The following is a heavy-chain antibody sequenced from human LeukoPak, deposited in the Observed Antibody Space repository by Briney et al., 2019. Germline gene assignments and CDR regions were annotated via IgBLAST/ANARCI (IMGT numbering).Heavy chain of an antibody. CDR3: AKGAISGSYPPDL. CDR2: ISGSGGST. Sequence: GGSLRLSCAASGFTFSSYAMSWVHQAPGKGLECVSAISGSGGSTYYADSVKGRFTISRDNSKNTLYLQMNSLRAEDTAVYYCAKGAISGSYPPDLWGRGTLVTVSS. V-gene: IGHV3-23*01. CDR1: GFTFSSYA. J-gene: IGHJ2*01. D-gene: IGHD3-10*01.